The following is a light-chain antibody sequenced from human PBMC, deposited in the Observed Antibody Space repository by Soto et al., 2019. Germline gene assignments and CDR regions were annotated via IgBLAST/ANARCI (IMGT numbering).Light chain of an antibody. J-gene: IGKJ5*01. CDR3: QQRSNWPRIT. CDR1: QSVRYY. Sequence: EIVLTQSPATLSLSPGERATLSCRASQSVRYYLAWYQQKPGQAPRLLIYDTSNRATGIPTRFSGSGSGTDFTLTISSLEPEDFAVYYCQQRSNWPRITFGQGTRLEIK. V-gene: IGKV3-11*01. CDR2: DTS.